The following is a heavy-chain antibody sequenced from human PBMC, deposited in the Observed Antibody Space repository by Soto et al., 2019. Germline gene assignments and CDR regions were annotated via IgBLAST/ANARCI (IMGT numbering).Heavy chain of an antibody. D-gene: IGHD6-19*01. CDR2: INHSGST. V-gene: IGHV4-34*01. Sequence: PPGKGLEWIGEINHSGSTNYNPSLKSRVTISVDTSKNQFSLKLSSVTAADTAVYFFATIGYSSGWYRPSAMDVWGHGTTV. CDR3: ATIGYSSGWYRPSAMDV. J-gene: IGHJ6*02.